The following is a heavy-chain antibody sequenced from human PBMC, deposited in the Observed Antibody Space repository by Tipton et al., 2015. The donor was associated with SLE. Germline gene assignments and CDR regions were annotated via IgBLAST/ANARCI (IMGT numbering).Heavy chain of an antibody. CDR1: GDSISSSNYY. J-gene: IGHJ3*02. D-gene: IGHD3-16*02. CDR2: IYYTGFT. Sequence: TLSLTCTVSGDSISSSNYYWGWIRQPPGKGLEWIGSIYYTGFTYYNPSLKSRVTISVDTSKNQFSLRLTSVTAADTAVYYSARVGQRRFSGSSRYGAFDIWGQGTMVTVSS. V-gene: IGHV4-39*07. CDR3: ARVGQRRFSGSSRYGAFDI.